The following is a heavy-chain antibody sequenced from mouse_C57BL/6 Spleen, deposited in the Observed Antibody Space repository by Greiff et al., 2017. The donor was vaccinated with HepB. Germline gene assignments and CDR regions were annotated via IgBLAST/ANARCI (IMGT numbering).Heavy chain of an antibody. J-gene: IGHJ3*01. D-gene: IGHD2-4*01. Sequence: EVQLQQSGPGLVKPSQSLSLTCSVTGYSITSGYYWNWIRQFPGNKLEWMGYISYDGSNNYNPSLKNRISITRDTSKNQCFLKLNSVTTEDTATYYCARDDYDVWAYWGQGTLVTVSA. CDR3: ARDDYDVWAY. CDR1: GYSITSGYY. V-gene: IGHV3-6*01. CDR2: ISYDGSN.